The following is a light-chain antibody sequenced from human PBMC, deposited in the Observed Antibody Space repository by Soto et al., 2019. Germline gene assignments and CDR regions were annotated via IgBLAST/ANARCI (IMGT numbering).Light chain of an antibody. Sequence: QSALTQPASVSGSPGQSITISCPGTSSDVGGYNYVSWYQQHPGKAPKLMIYDVSNRPSGVSNRFSGSKSGNTASLTISGLQAEDEADYYCSLYTSSSTLYVFGTGTKLTVL. CDR1: SSDVGGYNY. V-gene: IGLV2-14*01. CDR2: DVS. CDR3: SLYTSSSTLYV. J-gene: IGLJ1*01.